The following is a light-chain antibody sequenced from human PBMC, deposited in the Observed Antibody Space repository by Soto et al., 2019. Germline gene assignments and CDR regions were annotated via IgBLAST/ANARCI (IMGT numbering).Light chain of an antibody. V-gene: IGLV2-14*01. J-gene: IGLJ2*01. CDR2: EVN. CDR1: SSDICGYNY. Sequence: QSALTQPASVSGSPGQSITIPCTGTSSDICGYNYVSWYQQHPGKALKLLIYEVNYRPSGVSNRFSGSKSGNTASLTISGLQADDEADYYCSSYTSNNTLFGGGTKLTVL. CDR3: SSYTSNNTL.